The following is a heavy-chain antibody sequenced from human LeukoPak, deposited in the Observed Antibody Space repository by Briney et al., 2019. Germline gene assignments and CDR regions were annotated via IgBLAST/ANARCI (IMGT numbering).Heavy chain of an antibody. J-gene: IGHJ4*02. CDR3: ARYSSSSPTILEFDY. Sequence: GESLKISCKGSGYSFTSYWIGWVRQMPGKGLEWMGIIYPGDSDTRYSPSFQGQVTISADKSISTAYLQWSSLKASDTAMYYCARYSSSSPTILEFDYWGQGTLVTVPS. CDR2: IYPGDSDT. CDR1: GYSFTSYW. D-gene: IGHD6-6*01. V-gene: IGHV5-51*01.